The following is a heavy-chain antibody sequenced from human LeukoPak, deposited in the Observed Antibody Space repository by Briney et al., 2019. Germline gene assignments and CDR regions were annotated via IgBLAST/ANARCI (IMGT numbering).Heavy chain of an antibody. D-gene: IGHD6-13*01. V-gene: IGHV1-3*01. CDR2: INAGNGNT. CDR3: ARNARPGSSWQYYFDY. Sequence: ASVKVSCKASGYTFTSYAMHWVRQAPGQRLEWMGWINAGNGNTKYSQKFQGRVTITRDTSASTAYMELSSLRSEDTAVYYCARNARPGSSWQYYFDYWGQGTLVTVSS. J-gene: IGHJ4*02. CDR1: GYTFTSYA.